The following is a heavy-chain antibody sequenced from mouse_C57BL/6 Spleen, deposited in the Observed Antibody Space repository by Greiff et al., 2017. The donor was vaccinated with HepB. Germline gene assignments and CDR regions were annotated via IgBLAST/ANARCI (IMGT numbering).Heavy chain of an antibody. J-gene: IGHJ1*03. CDR2: INPNNGGT. D-gene: IGHD1-1*01. V-gene: IGHV1-18*01. CDR3: ARYYYGSSYLYWYFDV. Sequence: SGPELVKPGASVKIPCKASGYTFTDYNMDWVKQSHGKSLEWIGDINPNNGGTIYNQKFKGKATLTVDKSSSTAYMELRSLTSEDTAVYYCARYYYGSSYLYWYFDVWGTGTTVTVSS. CDR1: GYTFTDYN.